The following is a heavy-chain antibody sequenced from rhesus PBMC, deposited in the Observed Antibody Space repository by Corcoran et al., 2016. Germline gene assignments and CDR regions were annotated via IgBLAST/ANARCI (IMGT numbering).Heavy chain of an antibody. CDR1: GFTFDDYA. Sequence: EVQLVESGGGVVQPGGSLRLSCAASGFTFDDYAMHWVRQAPGKGLEWGSGISWSGGSTYYADSVNGQFTSSRYNAKNSLYLQMGSLRAEDTALYYCARVASNYGYFDYWGQGVLVTVSS. J-gene: IGHJ4*01. CDR3: ARVASNYGYFDY. CDR2: ISWSGGST. V-gene: IGHV3-201*01. D-gene: IGHD4-23*01.